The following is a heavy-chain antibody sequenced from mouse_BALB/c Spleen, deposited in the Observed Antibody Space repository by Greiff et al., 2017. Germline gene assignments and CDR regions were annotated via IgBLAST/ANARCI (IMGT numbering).Heavy chain of an antibody. J-gene: IGHJ2*01. D-gene: IGHD2-3*01. CDR2: ISTYYGDA. CDR1: GYTFTVYA. V-gene: IGHV1S137*01. Sequence: QVQLQQSGAELGRPGVSVKISCMGSGYTFTVYAMHWVKQSHAKGLEWIGVISTYYGDASYNQMFKGKATMSVDKSSRTSYMELARLTSEDSAIYYCARVGDGYVYYVDSRGQGSTLTVS. CDR3: ARVGDGYVYYVDS.